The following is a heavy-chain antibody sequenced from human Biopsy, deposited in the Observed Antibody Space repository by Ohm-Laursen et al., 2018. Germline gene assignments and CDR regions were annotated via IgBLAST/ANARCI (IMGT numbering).Heavy chain of an antibody. CDR1: GGSFTGHY. Sequence: ILSLTCTVSGGSFTGHYWSWIRQPPGKGLEWIGHISCTGYTSYNASLKSRVAISVDTSRNHFSLRLGSLTAADTAVYYCARGSNDFGGLYFPRWGQGTLLTVSS. V-gene: IGHV4-59*11. D-gene: IGHD4-23*01. J-gene: IGHJ4*02. CDR3: ARGSNDFGGLYFPR. CDR2: ISCTGYT.